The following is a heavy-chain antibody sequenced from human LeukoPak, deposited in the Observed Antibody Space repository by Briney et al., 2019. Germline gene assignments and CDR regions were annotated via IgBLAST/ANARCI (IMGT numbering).Heavy chain of an antibody. CDR1: GYTFTGYY. CDR3: ARRLYSSSGEPVFDP. J-gene: IGHJ5*02. CDR2: INPNSGGT. V-gene: IGHV1-2*02. D-gene: IGHD6-13*01. Sequence: ASVKLSCKASGYTFTGYYMHWVRQAPGQGLEWMGWINPNSGGTNYAQNYQGRVTTTRVTSISTAYMELSRLRSDDTAVYYCARRLYSSSGEPVFDPWGQGSVVTVSS.